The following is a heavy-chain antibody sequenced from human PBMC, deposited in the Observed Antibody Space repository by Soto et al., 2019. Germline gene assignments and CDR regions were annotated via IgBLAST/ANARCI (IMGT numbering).Heavy chain of an antibody. D-gene: IGHD3-3*02. CDR2: IYYSGST. CDR3: ARDAPFLEWILEP. CDR1: GGSISSGDYY. J-gene: IGHJ5*02. Sequence: QVQLQESGPGLVKPSQTLSLTCTVSGGSISSGDYYWSWIRQPPGKGLEWIGYIYYSGSTYYNPSLNIRVTISVDTSKNQFSLKLISVTAADSAVYYCARDAPFLEWILEPWGQVTLVTVSS. V-gene: IGHV4-30-4*01.